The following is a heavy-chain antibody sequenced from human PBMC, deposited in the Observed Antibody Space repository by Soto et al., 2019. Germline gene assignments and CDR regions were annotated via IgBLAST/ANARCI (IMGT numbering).Heavy chain of an antibody. J-gene: IGHJ6*02. D-gene: IGHD6-13*01. CDR2: IFSNDEK. CDR3: ARERYSSSWYNYGMDV. CDR1: GFSLSNARMG. V-gene: IGHV2-26*01. Sequence: SGPTLVNPTETLTLTCTVSGFSLSNARMGVSWIRQPPGKALEWLAHIFSNDEKSYSTSLKSRLTISKDTSKSQVVLTMTNMDPVDTATYHCARERYSSSWYNYGMDVWGQGTTVTVSS.